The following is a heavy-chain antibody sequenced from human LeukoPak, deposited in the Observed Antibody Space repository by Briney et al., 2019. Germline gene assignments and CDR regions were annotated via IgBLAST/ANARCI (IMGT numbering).Heavy chain of an antibody. J-gene: IGHJ6*02. D-gene: IGHD3-3*01. CDR2: ISYDGSNK. CDR1: GFTFSSYA. V-gene: IGHV3-30-3*01. Sequence: GGSLRLSCAASGFTFSSYAMHWVRQAPGKGLEWVAVISYDGSNKYYADSVKGRFTISRDNSKNTLYLQMHSLRAEDTAVYYCARGNPYDFWSGYYLYYYYGMDVWGQGTTVTVSS. CDR3: ARGNPYDFWSGYYLYYYYGMDV.